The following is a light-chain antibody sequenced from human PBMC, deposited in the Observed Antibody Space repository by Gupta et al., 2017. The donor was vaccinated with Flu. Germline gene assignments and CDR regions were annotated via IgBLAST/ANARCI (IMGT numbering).Light chain of an antibody. Sequence: SPELPQQPSVSVSPGQTARTACSGDAMSKHYAYWYQRKSGQDPVMVMYKDTERPSGIPERFSGSNSGTTVTLTISGVQAEDEADYYCQSSDTSDVYVFGGGTKLTVL. CDR2: KDT. V-gene: IGLV3-25*02. CDR3: QSSDTSDVYV. CDR1: AMSKHY. J-gene: IGLJ2*01.